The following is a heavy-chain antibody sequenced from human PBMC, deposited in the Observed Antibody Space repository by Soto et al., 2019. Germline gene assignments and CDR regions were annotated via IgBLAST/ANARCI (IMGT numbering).Heavy chain of an antibody. CDR1: GGSLSSYY. CDR3: GSVRPSGYVLS. V-gene: IGHV4-59*01. Sequence: QVQLQESGPGLVKPSETLSLTCTVSGGSLSSYYWTWIRQSPGKGLEWIGYVYFSGNTNYNPSLKRRVTRSIDTSKNQFSLRLASVTAADTAFYYCGSVRPSGYVLSWGQGTLVTFSS. D-gene: IGHD6-25*01. J-gene: IGHJ5*02. CDR2: VYFSGNT.